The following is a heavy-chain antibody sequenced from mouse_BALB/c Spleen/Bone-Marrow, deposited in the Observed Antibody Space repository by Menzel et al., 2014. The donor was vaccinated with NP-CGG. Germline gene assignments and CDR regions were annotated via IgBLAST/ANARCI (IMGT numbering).Heavy chain of an antibody. Sequence: VQLKHSGAELVKPGASVRLSCTAPGFNIKDTYIHWVKQRPDQGLEWIGRIDPANGNAKHDPKFQGKAAITADTSSNTTYLQLSSLTSEDTAVYYCAIYFYFDYWGQGTTLTVSS. D-gene: IGHD2-3*01. V-gene: IGHV14-3*02. CDR3: AIYFYFDY. J-gene: IGHJ2*01. CDR2: IDPANGNA. CDR1: GFNIKDTY.